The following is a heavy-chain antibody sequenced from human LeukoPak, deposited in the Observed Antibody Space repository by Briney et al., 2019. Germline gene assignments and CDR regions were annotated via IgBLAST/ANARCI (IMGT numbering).Heavy chain of an antibody. CDR3: AKGKGAGVTAYYFDD. Sequence: GGSLRLSCAASGFTFSSYAMSWVRQAPGKGLEWVSAISGGGGSTYYADSVKGRLTISRDNSKNTLYVQMNSLRAEDTAVYYCAKGKGAGVTAYYFDDWGQGTLVTVSS. D-gene: IGHD6-13*01. J-gene: IGHJ4*02. V-gene: IGHV3-23*01. CDR1: GFTFSSYA. CDR2: ISGGGGST.